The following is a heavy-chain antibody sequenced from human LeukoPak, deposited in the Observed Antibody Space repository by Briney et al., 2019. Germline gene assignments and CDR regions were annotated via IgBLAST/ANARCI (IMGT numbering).Heavy chain of an antibody. V-gene: IGHV1-18*01. Sequence: ASVKVSCKASGYTFTSYGISWVRQAPGQGLEWMGWISAYNGNTNYAQKLQGRVTMTTVTSTSTAYMELRSLRSDDTAVYYCARGGGDSTSAHYYYMDVWGKGTTVTVSS. D-gene: IGHD4-23*01. CDR3: ARGGGDSTSAHYYYMDV. CDR1: GYTFTSYG. CDR2: ISAYNGNT. J-gene: IGHJ6*03.